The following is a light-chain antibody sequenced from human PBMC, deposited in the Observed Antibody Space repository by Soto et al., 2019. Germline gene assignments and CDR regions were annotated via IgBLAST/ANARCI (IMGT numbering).Light chain of an antibody. Sequence: EIVMTQSPVTLSVSPGERATLSFRASQSVSSNLAWYQQKPGQAPRLLIYGASTRATGIPARFSGSGSGTEFTLTISSLQSEDFAVYYCQQYNNWPWTFGQGTKVDIK. CDR1: QSVSSN. CDR3: QQYNNWPWT. CDR2: GAS. J-gene: IGKJ1*01. V-gene: IGKV3-15*01.